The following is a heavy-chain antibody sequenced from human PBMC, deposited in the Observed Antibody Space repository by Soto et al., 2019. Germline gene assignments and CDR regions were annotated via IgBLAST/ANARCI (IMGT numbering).Heavy chain of an antibody. D-gene: IGHD6-19*01. J-gene: IGHJ5*02. CDR2: IYHSGST. V-gene: IGHV4-59*11. CDR3: AKNLAVAGFCLDP. Sequence: SETLSLTCTVSGDSISSHYWSWIRQSPGKGLEWIGHIYHSGSTRYNPSFKRRVTMSIDTSKNQFSLKLKSVTAADTAVYYCAKNLAVAGFCLDPWGQGVLVTVSS. CDR1: GDSISSHY.